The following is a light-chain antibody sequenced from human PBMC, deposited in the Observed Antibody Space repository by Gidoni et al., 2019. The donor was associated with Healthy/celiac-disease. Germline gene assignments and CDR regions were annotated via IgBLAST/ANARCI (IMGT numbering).Light chain of an antibody. CDR2: AAS. Sequence: DIQLTQSPSFMSASVGDRVTITCRASQGISTLLTWYQQQPGRAPKLLMHAASTLERGVPSRFSGSGSGTEFTLTINSLQPEYVAIYYCQQVNSYPTFGHGTRLEIK. CDR1: QGISTL. V-gene: IGKV1-9*01. CDR3: QQVNSYPT. J-gene: IGKJ5*01.